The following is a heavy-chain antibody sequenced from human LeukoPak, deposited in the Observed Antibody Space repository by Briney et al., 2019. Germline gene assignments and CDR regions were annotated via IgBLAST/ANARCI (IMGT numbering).Heavy chain of an antibody. J-gene: IGHJ6*02. CDR1: GGTFSSYA. Sequence: GASVKVSCKASGGTFSSYAISWVRQAPGQGLEWMGGIIPIFGTANYAQKFQGRVTITADESTSTAYMELSSLRSEDTAVYYCARGNLWRYSVAGYYYGMDVWGQGTTVTVSS. CDR3: ARGNLWRYSVAGYYYGMDV. V-gene: IGHV1-69*13. CDR2: IIPIFGTA. D-gene: IGHD6-19*01.